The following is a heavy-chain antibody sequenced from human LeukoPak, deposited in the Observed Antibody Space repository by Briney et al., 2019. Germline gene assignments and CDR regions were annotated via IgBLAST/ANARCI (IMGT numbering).Heavy chain of an antibody. Sequence: KTSETLSLTCTVSGGSISGYYWSWIRQPPGKGLEWIGFIHDSGNTYYNASLKSRVTISVDTSKNQFSLKLSSVTAADTAVYYCARDSGIAAAGAGFDYWGQGTLVTVSS. CDR3: ARDSGIAAAGAGFDY. J-gene: IGHJ4*02. CDR2: IHDSGNT. CDR1: GGSISGYY. D-gene: IGHD6-13*01. V-gene: IGHV4-59*12.